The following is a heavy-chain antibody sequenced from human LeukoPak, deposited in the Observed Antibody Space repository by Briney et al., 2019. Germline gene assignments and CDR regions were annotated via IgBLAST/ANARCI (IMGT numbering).Heavy chain of an antibody. CDR2: SGAGGST. J-gene: IGHJ3*02. CDR3: AKIGGYCVRSSCYGWAFDI. CDR1: GFSFSNDA. D-gene: IGHD2-2*01. V-gene: IGHV3-23*01. Sequence: GGSLRLSCAASGFSFSNDAMSWVRQAPGKGREWVSASGAGGSTYYAESVKGRFTISRGNFKNIVYLQMNSLRPEDTAIYYCAKIGGYCVRSSCYGWAFDIWGLGTMVTVSS.